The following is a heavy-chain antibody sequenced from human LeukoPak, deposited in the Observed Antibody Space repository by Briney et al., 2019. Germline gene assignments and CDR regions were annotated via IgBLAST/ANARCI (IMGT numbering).Heavy chain of an antibody. D-gene: IGHD3-10*01. CDR3: AKNGLSRFGYNWFDP. J-gene: IGHJ5*02. CDR1: GFTFSNYG. Sequence: PGGSLRLSCAASGFTFSNYGMHWVRQAPGKGLEWVAFIRYDGSNTYYADSVKGRFTISRDNSKNTLYLQMNSLRAEDTAVYYCAKNGLSRFGYNWFDPWGQGTLVTVSS. CDR2: IRYDGSNT. V-gene: IGHV3-30*02.